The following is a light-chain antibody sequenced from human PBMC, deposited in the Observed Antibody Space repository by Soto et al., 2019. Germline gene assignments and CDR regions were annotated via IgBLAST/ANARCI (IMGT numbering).Light chain of an antibody. CDR1: YSNIGIND. CDR3: AAWDDSLNGPA. Sequence: QSVLTQPPSASGTPGQRVTVSCSGTYSNIGINDVHWYRQLSGTAPQILIYDTSQRATGVPDRFSDSRSGTSASLVISGLQTEDEADYHCAAWDDSLNGPAFGGGTKLTVL. CDR2: DTS. V-gene: IGLV1-44*01. J-gene: IGLJ2*01.